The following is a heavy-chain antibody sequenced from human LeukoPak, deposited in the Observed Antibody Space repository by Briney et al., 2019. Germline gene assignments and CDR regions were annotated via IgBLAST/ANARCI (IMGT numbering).Heavy chain of an antibody. Sequence: GGSLRLSCAGSGFTFSSYWMTWVRQAPGKGLEWVANIKQDGSEKNYVDSVRGRFTISRDNAKNSLYLQMNSLRAEDTAVYYCARELARSFQVMGYWGQGTLVSISS. V-gene: IGHV3-7*01. D-gene: IGHD3-16*01. CDR2: IKQDGSEK. CDR1: GFTFSSYW. CDR3: ARELARSFQVMGY. J-gene: IGHJ4*02.